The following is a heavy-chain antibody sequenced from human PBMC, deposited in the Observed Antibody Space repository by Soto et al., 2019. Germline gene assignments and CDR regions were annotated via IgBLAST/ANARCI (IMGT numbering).Heavy chain of an antibody. D-gene: IGHD2-15*01. CDR2: FDPEDSET. V-gene: IGHV1-24*01. CDR1: VYTLTELS. J-gene: IGHJ6*02. CDR3: AKDVLGYCRGGSYYPDGFYGMDV. Sequence: ASVNVSCKVSVYTLTELSIHWVRQAAGKGLEWMGGFDPEDSETIYTQNYQGRVNMTETTSTDTAYMELSSLRTEDTAVYYCAKDVLGYCRGGSYYPDGFYGMDVWGQGTTVTVSS.